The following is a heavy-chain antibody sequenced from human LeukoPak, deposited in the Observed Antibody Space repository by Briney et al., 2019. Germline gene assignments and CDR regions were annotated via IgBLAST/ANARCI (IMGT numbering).Heavy chain of an antibody. J-gene: IGHJ4*02. CDR2: ISAYNGNT. D-gene: IGHD6-19*01. CDR1: GYTFTSYG. V-gene: IGHV1-18*01. Sequence: ASVKVSCKASGYTFTSYGISWVRQAPGQRLEWMGWISAYNGNTNYAQKLQGRVTMTTDTSTSTAYMELRSLRSDDTAVYYCARLGIAVAGTMSPYYFDYWGQGTLVTVSS. CDR3: ARLGIAVAGTMSPYYFDY.